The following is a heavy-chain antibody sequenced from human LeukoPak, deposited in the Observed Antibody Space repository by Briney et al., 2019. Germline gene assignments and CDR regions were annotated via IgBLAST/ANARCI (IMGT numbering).Heavy chain of an antibody. J-gene: IGHJ4*02. CDR1: GYTFTSYD. CDR3: ARYSGYEFYYDY. Sequence: ASVKVSCKASGYTFTSYDINWVRQATGQRLEWMGWMNPNSGNTGYAKKFQGRVTMTRNTSISTAYMELSRLRSDDTAVYYCARYSGYEFYYDYWGQGTLVTVSS. D-gene: IGHD5-12*01. V-gene: IGHV1-8*01. CDR2: MNPNSGNT.